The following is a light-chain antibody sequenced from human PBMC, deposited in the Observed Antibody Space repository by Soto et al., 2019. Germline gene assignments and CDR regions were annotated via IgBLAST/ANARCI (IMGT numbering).Light chain of an antibody. CDR1: QSISSW. V-gene: IGKV1-5*01. J-gene: IGKJ1*01. CDR2: DAS. Sequence: DIQMTQSPSPLSASVGDRVTITCRASQSISSWLAWYQQKPGKAPKLLIYDASSLESGVPSRFSGSGSGTEFTLTISSLQPDDFATYYCQQYNSYSAGFGQGTKVEIK. CDR3: QQYNSYSAG.